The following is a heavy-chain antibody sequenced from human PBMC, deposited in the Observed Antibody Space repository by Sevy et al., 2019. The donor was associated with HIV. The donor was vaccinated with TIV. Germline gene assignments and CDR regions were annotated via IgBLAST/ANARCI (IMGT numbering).Heavy chain of an antibody. J-gene: IGHJ6*02. CDR1: GFTFSDYY. CDR2: ISSSGSTI. CDR3: AGGGIAAADPTYYYYYGMDV. V-gene: IGHV3-11*01. D-gene: IGHD6-13*01. Sequence: GGSLRLSCAASGFTFSDYYMSWIRQAPGKGLEWVSYISSSGSTIYYAYSVKGRFTISRDNAKNSLYLQMNSLRAEDTAVYYCAGGGIAAADPTYYYYYGMDVWGQGTTVTVSS.